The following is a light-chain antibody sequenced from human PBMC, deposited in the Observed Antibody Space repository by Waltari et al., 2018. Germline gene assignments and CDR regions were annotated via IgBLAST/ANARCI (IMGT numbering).Light chain of an antibody. Sequence: SYVLTQTPSVSVAPRKTARITCGGDNIVTKSVTWYPQKPGQAPVLVIYDDRDRASGIPERISGSNSGNTATLTISRVEAGDEADYYCQVWDSSSDPVIFGGGTKLTVL. CDR3: QVWDSSSDPVI. CDR2: DDR. J-gene: IGLJ2*01. V-gene: IGLV3-21*04. CDR1: NIVTKS.